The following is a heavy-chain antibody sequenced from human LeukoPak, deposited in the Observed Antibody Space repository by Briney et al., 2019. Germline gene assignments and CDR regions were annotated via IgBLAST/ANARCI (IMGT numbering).Heavy chain of an antibody. Sequence: SETLSLTCTVSGGSLSSSSYYWGWIRQPPGKGRECIGSIYYSGSTYYNPSLKSRVTISVDTSKNQFSLKLSSVTAADTAVYYCASVVVVPAAMFDYWGQGTLVTVSS. CDR3: ASVVVVPAAMFDY. J-gene: IGHJ4*02. CDR1: GGSLSSSSYY. D-gene: IGHD2-2*01. CDR2: IYYSGST. V-gene: IGHV4-39*07.